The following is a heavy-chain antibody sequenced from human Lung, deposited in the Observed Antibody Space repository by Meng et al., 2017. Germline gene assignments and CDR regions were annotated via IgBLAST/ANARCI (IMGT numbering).Heavy chain of an antibody. CDR3: ARGPTTMAHDFDY. Sequence: GQLRQGGEGPLMPSEARFLTCVVSGGSFSDYYLSWIRQPPGKGLEWIGEINHSGSTNYNPSLESRATISVDTSQNNLSLKLSSVTAADSAVYYCARGPTTMAHDFDYWGQGTLVTVSS. V-gene: IGHV4-34*01. J-gene: IGHJ4*02. D-gene: IGHD4-11*01. CDR2: INHSGST. CDR1: GGSFSDYY.